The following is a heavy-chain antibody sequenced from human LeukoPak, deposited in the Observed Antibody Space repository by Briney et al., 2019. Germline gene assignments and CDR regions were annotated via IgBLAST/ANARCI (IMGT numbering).Heavy chain of an antibody. CDR3: AKASRYFDWLLRGGYCFDY. Sequence: GRSLRLSCAASGFTFDDYAMHWVRQAPGKGLEWVSGISWNSGSIGYADSVKGRFTISRDNAKNSLYLQMNSLRAEDTALYYCAKASRYFDWLLRGGYCFDYWGQGTLVTVSS. CDR2: ISWNSGSI. D-gene: IGHD3-9*01. CDR1: GFTFDDYA. V-gene: IGHV3-9*01. J-gene: IGHJ4*02.